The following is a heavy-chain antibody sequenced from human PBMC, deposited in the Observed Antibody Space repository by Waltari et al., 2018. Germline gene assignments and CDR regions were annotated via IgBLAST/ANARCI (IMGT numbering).Heavy chain of an antibody. Sequence: QVQLQESGPGLVKPSGTLSLTCSVSSGAISTIPWWGWVRQPPGKGLEWIGEIHNNGGTNYRPSLRGRVTTSLDKSKSQFSLNLKSVTAADTAIYYCVRVASSGSDSWYFDIWGRGTLVTVSS. V-gene: IGHV4-4*02. D-gene: IGHD5-12*01. J-gene: IGHJ2*01. CDR2: IHNNGGT. CDR1: SGAISTIPW. CDR3: VRVASSGSDSWYFDI.